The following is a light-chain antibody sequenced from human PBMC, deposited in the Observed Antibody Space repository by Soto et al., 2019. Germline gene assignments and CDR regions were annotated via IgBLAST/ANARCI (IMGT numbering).Light chain of an antibody. CDR1: QSVSSSY. V-gene: IGKV3-20*01. Sequence: EIVLTQSPGTLSSSPGERATLSCRASQSVSSSYLAWYQQKPGQAPRLLIYGASSRATGIPDRFSGSGSGTDFTLTISRLGPEDFAVYYCQQYGSSPGTFGQGTKVEIK. J-gene: IGKJ1*01. CDR2: GAS. CDR3: QQYGSSPGT.